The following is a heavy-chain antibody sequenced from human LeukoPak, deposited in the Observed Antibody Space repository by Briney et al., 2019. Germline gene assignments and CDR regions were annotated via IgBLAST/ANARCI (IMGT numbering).Heavy chain of an antibody. V-gene: IGHV3-30-3*01. D-gene: IGHD3-3*01. CDR3: AREVSGGFWSGYWDQ. CDR1: GFTFSSYA. J-gene: IGHJ4*02. Sequence: GGSLRLSCAVSGFTFSSYAMRWVRQAPGKGLEWVALISYDGSNKSYADSVKGRFTISRDNSRNTLTLQMNSLRTEDTAVYYCAREVSGGFWSGYWDQWGQGTLVTVSS. CDR2: ISYDGSNK.